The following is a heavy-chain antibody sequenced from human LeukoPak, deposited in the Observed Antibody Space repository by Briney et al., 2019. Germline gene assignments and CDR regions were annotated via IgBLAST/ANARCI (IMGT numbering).Heavy chain of an antibody. CDR1: GGSISSYY. V-gene: IGHV4-59*01. D-gene: IGHD3-10*01. CDR2: IYYSGRT. Sequence: PSETLSLTCTVSGGSISSYYWSWIRQPPGKGLEWIGYIYYSGRTNYNPSLKGRVTISVDTSKSHFSLNLSSVTAADTAVYYCARGGSGSYSSYYFDYWGQGTLVTVSS. J-gene: IGHJ4*02. CDR3: ARGGSGSYSSYYFDY.